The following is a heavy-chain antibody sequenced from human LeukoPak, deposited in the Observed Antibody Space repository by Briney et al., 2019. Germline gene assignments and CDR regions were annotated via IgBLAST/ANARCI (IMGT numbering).Heavy chain of an antibody. CDR3: ARGQKSALTYGSGTSAYYFDY. J-gene: IGHJ4*02. CDR1: GYTFTSYD. D-gene: IGHD3-10*01. V-gene: IGHV1-8*01. Sequence: ASVKVSCKTSGYTFTSYDINWVRQAPGQGLEWMGWMNPHSGNTGYAQKFQGRVTMTRNTSISTAYMELSSLRSEDTAVYYCARGQKSALTYGSGTSAYYFDYWGQGNMVTVSS. CDR2: MNPHSGNT.